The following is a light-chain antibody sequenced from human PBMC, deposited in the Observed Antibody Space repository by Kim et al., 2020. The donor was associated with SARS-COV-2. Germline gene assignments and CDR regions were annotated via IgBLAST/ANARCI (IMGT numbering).Light chain of an antibody. V-gene: IGLV3-19*01. Sequence: ALGQTVRITCQGNSLRIYDASWYQQKPGQAPVLVINAKDNRPSGIPDRFSGSTSGNTASLTITGAQAEDEADYYCKSRDSSGNHLVFGGGTQLTVL. CDR2: AKD. CDR3: KSRDSSGNHLV. J-gene: IGLJ3*02. CDR1: SLRIYD.